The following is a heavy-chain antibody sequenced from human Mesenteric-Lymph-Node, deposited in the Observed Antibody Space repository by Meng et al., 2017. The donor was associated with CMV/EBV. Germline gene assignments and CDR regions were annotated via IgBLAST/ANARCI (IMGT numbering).Heavy chain of an antibody. CDR2: IKQDGSEK. CDR3: VKDKHGYGNSWHY. D-gene: IGHD6-13*01. V-gene: IGHV3-7*03. J-gene: IGHJ4*02. CDR1: GFTFSSYW. Sequence: GESLKISCAASGFTFSSYWMSWVRQAPGKGLEWVANIKQDGSEKYYVDSVKGRFTISRDSAKNSLYLQMNSLRDEDTALYYCVKDKHGYGNSWHYWGQGTLVTVSS.